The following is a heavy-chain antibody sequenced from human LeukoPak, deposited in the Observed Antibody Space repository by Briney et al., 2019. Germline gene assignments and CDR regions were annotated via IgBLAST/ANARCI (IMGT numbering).Heavy chain of an antibody. CDR2: INSDGSST. CDR3: ARGGSYSSSSFDY. CDR1: GFTFRSNW. J-gene: IGHJ4*02. Sequence: PGGSLRLSCAASGFTFRSNWMHWVRQVPGKGLVWVARINSDGSSTDYADSVKGRFTISRDNAKNALYLQMNSLRAEDTAVYYCARGGSYSSSSFDYWGQGTLVTVSS. D-gene: IGHD6-13*01. V-gene: IGHV3-74*01.